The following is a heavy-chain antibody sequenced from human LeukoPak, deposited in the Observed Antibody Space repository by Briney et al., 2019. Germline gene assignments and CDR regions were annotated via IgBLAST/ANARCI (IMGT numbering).Heavy chain of an antibody. Sequence: PSQTLSLTCSVSGGSISSGDYYWGWIRQPPGKGLEWIGSIYYSGSTYYNPSLKSRVTISVDTSKNQFSLKLSSVTAADTAVYYCARHIGYSSSWYADYWGQGTLVTVSS. CDR3: ARHIGYSSSWYADY. V-gene: IGHV4-39*01. J-gene: IGHJ4*02. D-gene: IGHD6-13*01. CDR2: IYYSGST. CDR1: GGSISSGDYY.